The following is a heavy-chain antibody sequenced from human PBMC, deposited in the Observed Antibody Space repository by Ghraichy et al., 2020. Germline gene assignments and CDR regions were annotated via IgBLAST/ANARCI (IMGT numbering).Heavy chain of an antibody. Sequence: GGSLRLSCAASGFTFSSYAMSWVRQAPGKGLEWVSAISGSGGSTYYADSVKGRFTISRDNSKNTLYLQMNSLRAEDTAVYYCAKYFLFGVVTKTQNWFDPWGQGTLVTVSS. V-gene: IGHV3-23*01. CDR1: GFTFSSYA. CDR3: AKYFLFGVVTKTQNWFDP. CDR2: ISGSGGST. D-gene: IGHD3-3*01. J-gene: IGHJ5*02.